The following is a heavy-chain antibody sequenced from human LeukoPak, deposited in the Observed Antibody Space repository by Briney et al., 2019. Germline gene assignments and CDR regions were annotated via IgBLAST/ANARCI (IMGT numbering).Heavy chain of an antibody. CDR2: ISGSGGST. Sequence: PGGSLRLSCAASGFTFSSYAMSWVRQAPGKGLEWVSGISGSGGSTDYADSVKGRFTISRDDSKNTLYLQVNSLRAEDTAVYYCAKDRRLRVTQWDAFDYWGQGTLVTVSS. V-gene: IGHV3-23*01. CDR3: AKDRRLRVTQWDAFDY. D-gene: IGHD1-26*01. J-gene: IGHJ4*02. CDR1: GFTFSSYA.